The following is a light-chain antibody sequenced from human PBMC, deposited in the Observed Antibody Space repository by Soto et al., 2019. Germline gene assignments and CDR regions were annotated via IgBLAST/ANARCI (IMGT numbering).Light chain of an antibody. V-gene: IGKV1-39*01. CDR1: QSINNY. CDR2: AAT. J-gene: IGKJ2*01. Sequence: DIQMTQSPSSLSASLGDRVTITCRASQSINNYLNWYQQEEGKAPKLLIYAATSLQSVVPPRFSGSGSGTEFTLTISSLQPEDFATYYCQQNYNSPYTLGLGTKLDIK. CDR3: QQNYNSPYT.